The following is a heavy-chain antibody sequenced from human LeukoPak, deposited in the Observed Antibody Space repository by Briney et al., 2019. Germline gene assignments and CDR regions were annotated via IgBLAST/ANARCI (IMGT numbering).Heavy chain of an antibody. CDR3: ARDKGGYEGDAFDI. Sequence: PGGSLRLSCAASGFTVSSNYMSWVRQAPGKGLEWVSVIYSGGSTYYADSVKGRFTISRDNSKNTLYLQMNSLRAEDTAVYYCARDKGGYEGDAFDIWGQGTMVTVSS. CDR1: GFTVSSNY. J-gene: IGHJ3*02. D-gene: IGHD5-12*01. CDR2: IYSGGST. V-gene: IGHV3-66*01.